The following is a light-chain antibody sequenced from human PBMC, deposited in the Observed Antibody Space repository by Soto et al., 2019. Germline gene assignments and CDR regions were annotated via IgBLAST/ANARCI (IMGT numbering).Light chain of an antibody. CDR2: GAS. CDR3: QQYNNWPRT. Sequence: IGMTQSPATLSVSPGERATLSCRASQSVSSNLAWYQQKPGQAPRLLIHGASTRATGIPARFSGSGSGTEFTLTISSLQSEDFAVYYCQQYNNWPRTFGQGTKVDIK. CDR1: QSVSSN. V-gene: IGKV3-15*01. J-gene: IGKJ1*01.